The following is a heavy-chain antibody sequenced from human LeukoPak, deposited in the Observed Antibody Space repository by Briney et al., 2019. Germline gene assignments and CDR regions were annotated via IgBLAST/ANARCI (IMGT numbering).Heavy chain of an antibody. Sequence: SVKVSCKASGGTFSSYAISWVRQAPGQGLEWMGGIIPIFGTANYAQKFQGRVTITADKSTSTAHMGLSSLRSEDTAVYYCAGSNYGDFPMAVWYFDLWGRGTLVTVSS. CDR1: GGTFSSYA. CDR2: IIPIFGTA. CDR3: AGSNYGDFPMAVWYFDL. J-gene: IGHJ2*01. V-gene: IGHV1-69*06. D-gene: IGHD4-17*01.